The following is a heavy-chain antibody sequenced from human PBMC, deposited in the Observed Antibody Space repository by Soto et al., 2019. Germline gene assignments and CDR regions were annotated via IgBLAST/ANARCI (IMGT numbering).Heavy chain of an antibody. CDR3: AKYPTMVRGVPGGYFDY. Sequence: GGSLRLSCAASGFTFSSYAMSWVRQAPGKGLEWVSAISGSGGSTYYADSVKGRFTISRDNSKNTLYLQMNSLRAKDTAVYYCAKYPTMVRGVPGGYFDYWGQGTLVTVSS. V-gene: IGHV3-23*01. CDR2: ISGSGGST. CDR1: GFTFSSYA. D-gene: IGHD3-10*01. J-gene: IGHJ4*02.